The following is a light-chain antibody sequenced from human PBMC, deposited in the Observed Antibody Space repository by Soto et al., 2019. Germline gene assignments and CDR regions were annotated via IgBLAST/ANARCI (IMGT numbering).Light chain of an antibody. J-gene: IGKJ1*01. CDR1: QSISGW. V-gene: IGKV1-5*01. Sequence: DIQMTQSPSTLSASVGDRVTITCRASQSISGWLAWYQQKPGKAPKLLIYDVSSLESGVPSRFSGSGSGTEFTLAISSLQPDDFATYYCQQYNSHPWTFGQGTKVDI. CDR2: DVS. CDR3: QQYNSHPWT.